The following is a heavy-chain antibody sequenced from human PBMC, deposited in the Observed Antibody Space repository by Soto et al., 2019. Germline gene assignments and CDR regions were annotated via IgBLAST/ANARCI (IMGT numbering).Heavy chain of an antibody. J-gene: IGHJ5*02. Sequence: GASVKVSCKASGYTFTSYGISWVRQAPGQGLESMGWISASTGNTKYAQKVQGRVTMTTDRSTTTAYMELRSLRSDDTAVYYCARVEAAMSGHWFDPWGQGTLVTVSS. CDR3: ARVEAAMSGHWFDP. CDR2: ISASTGNT. D-gene: IGHD2-2*01. CDR1: GYTFTSYG. V-gene: IGHV1-18*01.